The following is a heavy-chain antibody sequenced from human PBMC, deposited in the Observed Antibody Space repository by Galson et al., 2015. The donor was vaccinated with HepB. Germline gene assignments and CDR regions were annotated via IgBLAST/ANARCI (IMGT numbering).Heavy chain of an antibody. CDR2: IYWDDDK. CDR3: AHVESSGWYFAL. Sequence: PALVKPTQTLTLTCTFSGFSLSTSGVGVGWIRQPPGKALEWLALIYWDDDKRYSPSLKSRLTITKDTSKNQVVLTMTSMDPVDTATYYCAHVESSGWYFALWGRGTLVTGSS. V-gene: IGHV2-5*02. D-gene: IGHD6-19*01. CDR1: GFSLSTSGVG. J-gene: IGHJ2*01.